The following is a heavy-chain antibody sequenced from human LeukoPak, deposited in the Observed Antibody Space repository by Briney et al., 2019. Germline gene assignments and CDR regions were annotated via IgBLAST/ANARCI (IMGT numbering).Heavy chain of an antibody. J-gene: IGHJ4*02. V-gene: IGHV4-61*02. CDR3: ARETYYDFWSGYYQDY. Sequence: PSETLSLTCTVSGGSISSGSCYWSWIRQPAGKGLEWIGRMYTSGSTNYNPSLKSRVTIPVDTSKNQFSLKLSSVTAADTAVYYCARETYYDFWSGYYQDYWGQGTLVPVSS. CDR2: MYTSGST. D-gene: IGHD3-3*01. CDR1: GGSISSGSCY.